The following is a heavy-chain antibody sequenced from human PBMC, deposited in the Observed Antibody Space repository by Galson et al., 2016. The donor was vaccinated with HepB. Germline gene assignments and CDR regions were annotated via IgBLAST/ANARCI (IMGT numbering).Heavy chain of an antibody. D-gene: IGHD1-14*01. CDR2: VSHTGSP. J-gene: IGHJ6*02. V-gene: IGHV4-34*01. Sequence: SETLSLTCAVYGGSFSDYYWSWVRQPPGKGLEWIGEVSHTGSPNYNPSLESRVTISVDTSRRQFSLSLASVTAAYTAVYYCSTLRLALPGPINPVHSSYYFGMDVWGLGTTVAVSS. CDR3: STLRLALPGPINPVHSSYYFGMDV. CDR1: GGSFSDYY.